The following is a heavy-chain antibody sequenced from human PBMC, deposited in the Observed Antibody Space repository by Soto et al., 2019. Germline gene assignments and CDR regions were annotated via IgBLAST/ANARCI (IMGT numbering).Heavy chain of an antibody. D-gene: IGHD5-18*01. CDR3: ARSGYSFAWGY. Sequence: EVQLVESGGGLIPPGGSLRLSCAASGFLVNSAYMTWVRQAPGKGLEWLSMINSDGSTLYSESVKGRFTISRDNSKNRLDIQMNSLRAKDTAMYYCARSGYSFAWGYWGQGTLVIVTS. CDR1: GFLVNSAY. CDR2: INSDGST. J-gene: IGHJ4*02. V-gene: IGHV3-53*01.